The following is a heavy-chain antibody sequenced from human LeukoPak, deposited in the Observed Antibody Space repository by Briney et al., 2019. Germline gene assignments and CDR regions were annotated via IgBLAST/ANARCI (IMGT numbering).Heavy chain of an antibody. CDR2: IKSKTDGGTT. Sequence: GGSLRLSCAASGFTFSNAWMSWVRQAPGKGLEWVGRIKSKTDGGTTDYAAPVKGRFTISRDDSKNTLYLQMNSLKTEDTAVYYCTTNRHCSGGSCYYYMDYWGQGTLVTVSS. CDR3: TTNRHCSGGSCYYYMDY. CDR1: GFTFSNAW. V-gene: IGHV3-15*01. J-gene: IGHJ4*02. D-gene: IGHD2-15*01.